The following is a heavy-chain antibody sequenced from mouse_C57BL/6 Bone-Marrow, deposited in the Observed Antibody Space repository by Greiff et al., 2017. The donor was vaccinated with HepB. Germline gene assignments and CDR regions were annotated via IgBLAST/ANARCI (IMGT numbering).Heavy chain of an antibody. CDR3: ARDRIYDYGSSYDC. Sequence: QVQLQQPGAELVKPGASVKMSCKASGYTFTSYWITWVKQRPGQGLEWIGDIYPGSGSTNYNEKFKSKATLTADTSSSTAYMQLNILTSEDSAVYYCARDRIYDYGSSYDCWGQGTTLS. V-gene: IGHV1-55*01. CDR1: GYTFTSYW. CDR2: IYPGSGST. J-gene: IGHJ2*01. D-gene: IGHD1-1*01.